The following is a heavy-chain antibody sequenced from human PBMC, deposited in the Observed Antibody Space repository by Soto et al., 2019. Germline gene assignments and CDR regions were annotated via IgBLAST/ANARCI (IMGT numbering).Heavy chain of an antibody. J-gene: IGHJ6*02. CDR3: AASIFYYGMDV. CDR2: ICPGDSDT. CDR1: GYTFTNYW. Sequence: GESLKISCKGSGYTFTNYWIGWVRQMPGKGLEWMGIICPGDSDTKYNPSFQGQVTISADKSIPTTYLQWSSLKASDTAIYYCAASIFYYGMDVWGQGTTVTVSS. V-gene: IGHV5-51*01.